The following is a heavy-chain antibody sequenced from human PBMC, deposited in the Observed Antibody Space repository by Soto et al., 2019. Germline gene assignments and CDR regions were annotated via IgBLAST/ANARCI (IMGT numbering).Heavy chain of an antibody. Sequence: RGSLRLSCAASGFTFSSYAMSWVRQAPGKGLEWVSALSGSGGSTYYAESVKGRFTIYRDHPKNTLYLQMNSLRDEETAVYSCATAQGRRYSSSSRDPEAVAGAGFDYWGQGTLVTVS. CDR1: GFTFSSYA. J-gene: IGHJ4*02. CDR3: ATAQGRRYSSSSRDPEAVAGAGFDY. CDR2: LSGSGGST. V-gene: IGHV3-23*01. D-gene: IGHD6-6*01.